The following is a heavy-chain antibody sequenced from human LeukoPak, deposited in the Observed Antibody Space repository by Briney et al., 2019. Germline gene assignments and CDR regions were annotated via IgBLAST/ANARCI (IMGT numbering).Heavy chain of an antibody. J-gene: IGHJ4*02. V-gene: IGHV3-30*02. D-gene: IGHD6-13*01. CDR1: GFTFSSYG. Sequence: GGSLRLSCAASGFTFSSYGMHWVRQAPGKGLEWVAFIRYDGSNKYYADSVKGRFTISRDNSKNTLYLQMNSLRAGDTAVYYCAKVLAAAGTFDYWGRGTLVTVSS. CDR3: AKVLAAAGTFDY. CDR2: IRYDGSNK.